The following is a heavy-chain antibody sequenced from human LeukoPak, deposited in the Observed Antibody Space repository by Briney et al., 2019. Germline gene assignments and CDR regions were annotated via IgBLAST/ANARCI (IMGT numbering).Heavy chain of an antibody. J-gene: IGHJ4*02. CDR2: ISYDGSNK. Sequence: PGRSLRLSCAASGFTFSSYAMHWVRQAPGKGLEWVAVISYDGSNKYYADSVKGRFTISRDNSKNTLYLQMNSLRAEDTAVYYCAREEAAIAPFDYWGQGTLVTVSS. D-gene: IGHD2-2*02. CDR1: GFTFSSYA. V-gene: IGHV3-30-3*01. CDR3: AREEAAIAPFDY.